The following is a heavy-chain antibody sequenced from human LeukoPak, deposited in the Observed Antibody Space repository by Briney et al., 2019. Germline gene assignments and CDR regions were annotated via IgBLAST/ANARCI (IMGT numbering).Heavy chain of an antibody. V-gene: IGHV4-39*01. J-gene: IGHJ5*02. Sequence: PSETLSLTCTVSGGSISSSSYYWAWIRQPPGKGLEWIGSIYYTGSTYYSASLKSRVTISVDTSKDQFSLKLNSVTAADTAVYYCARGLGYSSRWFDPWGQGTLVTVSS. D-gene: IGHD6-13*01. CDR3: ARGLGYSSRWFDP. CDR1: GGSISSSSYY. CDR2: IYYTGST.